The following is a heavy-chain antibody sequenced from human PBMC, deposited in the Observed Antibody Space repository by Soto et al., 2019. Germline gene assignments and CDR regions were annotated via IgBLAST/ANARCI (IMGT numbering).Heavy chain of an antibody. V-gene: IGHV1-69*02. J-gene: IGHJ4*02. CDR1: GGTFSSYT. D-gene: IGHD5-18*01. CDR3: ARARGYSYGYLDY. CDR2: IIPILGIA. Sequence: QVQLVQSGAEVKKPGSSVKVSCKASGGTFSSYTISWVRQAPGQGLEWMGRIIPILGIANYAQKFQGRVTXTXDXXTSTAYMELSSLRSEDTAVYYCARARGYSYGYLDYWGQGTLVTVSS.